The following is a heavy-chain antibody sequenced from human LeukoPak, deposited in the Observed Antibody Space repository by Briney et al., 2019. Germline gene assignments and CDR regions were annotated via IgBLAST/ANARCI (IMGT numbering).Heavy chain of an antibody. J-gene: IGHJ6*03. Sequence: APVKVSCKASVYTFTSYDINWVRHATPQGIEWIGLINPNSGNTGYAQKFQGRITMTRNTSKSTAYMELSSLRSEDPAVYYCARGRAARKYYYYYMDVWGKGTTVTVSS. V-gene: IGHV1-8*01. CDR3: ARGRAARKYYYYYMDV. CDR1: VYTFTSYD. D-gene: IGHD6-6*01. CDR2: INPNSGNT.